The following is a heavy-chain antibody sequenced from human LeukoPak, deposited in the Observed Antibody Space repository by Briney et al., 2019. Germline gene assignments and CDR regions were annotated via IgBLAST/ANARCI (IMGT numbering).Heavy chain of an antibody. Sequence: GGSLRLSCAASGFTFSSYSMNWVRQASGKGLEWVSSISSSSSYIYYADSVKGRFTISRDNAKNSLYLQMNSLRAEDTAVYYCARKRFSYYYGSGSYYPYGMDVWGQGTTVTVSS. J-gene: IGHJ6*02. V-gene: IGHV3-21*01. CDR2: ISSSSSYI. CDR1: GFTFSSYS. CDR3: ARKRFSYYYGSGSYYPYGMDV. D-gene: IGHD3-10*01.